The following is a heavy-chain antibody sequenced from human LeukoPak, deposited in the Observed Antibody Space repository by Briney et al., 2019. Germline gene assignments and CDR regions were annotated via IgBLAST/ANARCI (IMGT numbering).Heavy chain of an antibody. CDR1: GYSISSGYY. CDR2: IYHSGST. V-gene: IGHV4-38-2*01. CDR3: ARQFEQWLVPGEFDY. Sequence: SETLSLTCAVSGYSISSGYYWGWSRPPPGKGLGWIGIIYHSGSTYYNPSLKSRVTISVDTSKNQFSLKMSSVTAADTAVYYCARQFEQWLVPGEFDYWGQGTLVTVSS. D-gene: IGHD6-19*01. J-gene: IGHJ4*02.